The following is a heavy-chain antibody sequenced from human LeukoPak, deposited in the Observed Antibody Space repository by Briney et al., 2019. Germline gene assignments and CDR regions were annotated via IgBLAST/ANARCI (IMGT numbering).Heavy chain of an antibody. CDR3: ARENFDP. Sequence: GGSPRLSCAASGFTFNNYWMHWVRQAPGKGLLWVSRINTDGSSTSYADSVKGRFTITRDNAKNMVYLQMNSLRGEDTAVYYCARENFDPWGQGTQVTVSS. CDR1: GFTFNNYW. J-gene: IGHJ5*02. CDR2: INTDGSST. V-gene: IGHV3-74*01.